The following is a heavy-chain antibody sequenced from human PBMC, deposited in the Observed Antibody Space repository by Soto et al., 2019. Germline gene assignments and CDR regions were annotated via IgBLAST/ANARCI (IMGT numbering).Heavy chain of an antibody. CDR3: ARDQTVTGPSTFVY. J-gene: IGHJ4*02. CDR1: GFTFRTYW. D-gene: IGHD6-19*01. V-gene: IGHV3-74*03. Sequence: EVQLVESGGGLVQPGGSLRLSCAASGFTFRTYWMHWVRQSPGKGLVWVSRIDAAGSGTTYADAVEGRFTSSRDNAKNTLYLQMNTLRAEDTGVYYCARDQTVTGPSTFVYCGQGTLVTVSS. CDR2: IDAAGSGT.